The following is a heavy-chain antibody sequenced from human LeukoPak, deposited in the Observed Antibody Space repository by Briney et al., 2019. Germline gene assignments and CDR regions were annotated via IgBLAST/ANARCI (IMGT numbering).Heavy chain of an antibody. CDR1: GGSFSGYY. V-gene: IGHV4-34*01. D-gene: IGHD3-3*01. Sequence: PSETLSLTCAVYGGSFSGYYWSWIRQPPGKGLEWIGEINHSGSTNYNPSLKSRVTISVDTSKNQFSLKLSSVTAADTAVYYCARPVTIFGVVISFDYWGQGTLVTVSS. CDR3: ARPVTIFGVVISFDY. J-gene: IGHJ4*02. CDR2: INHSGST.